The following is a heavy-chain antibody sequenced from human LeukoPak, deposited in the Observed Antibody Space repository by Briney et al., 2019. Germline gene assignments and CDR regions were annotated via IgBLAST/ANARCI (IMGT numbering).Heavy chain of an antibody. CDR3: TRYCSGGSCYLVGY. V-gene: IGHV3-49*03. CDR1: GFTFGDYA. Sequence: GGSLRLSCTASGFTFGDYAMSWFRKAPGKGLEWVSFIRSKAYGGTTEYAASVKGRFTISRDDSKSIAYLQMNSLKTEDTAVYYCTRYCSGGSCYLVGYWGQGTLVTVSS. CDR2: IRSKAYGGTT. D-gene: IGHD2-15*01. J-gene: IGHJ4*02.